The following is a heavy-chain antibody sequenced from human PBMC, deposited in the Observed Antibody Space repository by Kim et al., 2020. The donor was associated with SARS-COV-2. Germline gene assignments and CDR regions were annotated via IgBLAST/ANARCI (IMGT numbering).Heavy chain of an antibody. CDR1: GGSISSSSYY. CDR2: IYYSGST. V-gene: IGHV4-39*01. J-gene: IGHJ4*02. D-gene: IGHD4-17*01. Sequence: SETLSLTCTVSGGSISSSSYYWGWIRQPPGKGLEWIGSIYYSGSTYYNPSLKSRVTISVDTSKNQFSLKLSSVTAADTAVYYCARTRATVTTGVDYWGQGTLVTVSS. CDR3: ARTRATVTTGVDY.